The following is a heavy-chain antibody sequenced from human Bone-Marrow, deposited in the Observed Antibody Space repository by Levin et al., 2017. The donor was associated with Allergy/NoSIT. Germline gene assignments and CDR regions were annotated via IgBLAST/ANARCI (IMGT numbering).Heavy chain of an antibody. Sequence: PGGSLRLSCAASGFTFDDYAMHWVRRGPGKGLEWVSGISWNSASIGYADSVRGRFTVSRDNTKKSLYLQMSNLRPEDTAFYYCTKAFWTGYYPMTDWGQGTLVTVSS. CDR3: TKAFWTGYYPMTD. J-gene: IGHJ4*02. V-gene: IGHV3-9*01. CDR2: ISWNSASI. CDR1: GFTFDDYA. D-gene: IGHD3/OR15-3a*01.